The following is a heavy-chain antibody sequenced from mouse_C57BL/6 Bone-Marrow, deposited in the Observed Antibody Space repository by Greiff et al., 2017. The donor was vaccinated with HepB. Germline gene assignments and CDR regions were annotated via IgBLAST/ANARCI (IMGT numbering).Heavy chain of an antibody. CDR1: GYTFTSYG. CDR3: ARVVATRNWYFDV. CDR2: IYPRSGNT. D-gene: IGHD1-1*01. J-gene: IGHJ1*03. V-gene: IGHV1-81*01. Sequence: VQLQQSGAELARPGASVKLSCKASGYTFTSYGISWVKQRTGQGLEWIGEIYPRSGNTYYNEKFKGKATLTADKSSSTAYMELRSLTSEDSAVYFCARVVATRNWYFDVWGTGTTVTVSS.